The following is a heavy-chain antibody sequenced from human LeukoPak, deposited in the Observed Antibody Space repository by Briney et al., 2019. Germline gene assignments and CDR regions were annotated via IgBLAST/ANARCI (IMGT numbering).Heavy chain of an antibody. CDR1: GGSISSYY. J-gene: IGHJ6*02. CDR3: ARYYGGPYYYGMDV. Sequence: SETLSLTCTVSGGSISSYYWSWIRQPPGKELEWVGHIYYSGSTNYNPSLKSRVTISVDTSKNQFSLKLSSVTAADTAVYYCARYYGGPYYYGMDVWGQGTTVTVSS. CDR2: IYYSGST. V-gene: IGHV4-59*01. D-gene: IGHD2/OR15-2a*01.